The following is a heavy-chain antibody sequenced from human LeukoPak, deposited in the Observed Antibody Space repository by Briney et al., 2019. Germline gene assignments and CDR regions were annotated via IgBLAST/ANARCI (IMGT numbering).Heavy chain of an antibody. CDR3: ARDDLDAFDI. V-gene: IGHV4-31*03. CDR2: IYYSGST. Sequence: SETLSLTCTVSGGSISSGGYYWSWIRQHPGKGLEWIGYIYYSGSTYYNPSLKSRVTISVDRSKNQFSLKLSSVTAADTAVYYCARDDLDAFDIWGQGTMVTVSS. CDR1: GGSISSGGYY. J-gene: IGHJ3*02.